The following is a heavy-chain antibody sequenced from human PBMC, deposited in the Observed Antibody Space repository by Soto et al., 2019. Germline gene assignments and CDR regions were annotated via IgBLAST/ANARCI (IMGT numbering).Heavy chain of an antibody. CDR2: INPETGGT. CDR3: VRKRFQVISDEMDV. Sequence: ASVKVSCKASGYTFTGYYVHWVREAPGQGLEWMGWINPETGGTRYAQKFQGRVTLSSDTSINTAYLELSSRRFDAAAVYLCVRKRFQVISDEMDVCGEGSKVNDS. CDR1: GYTFTGYY. J-gene: IGHJ6*02. V-gene: IGHV1-2*02. D-gene: IGHD2-21*01.